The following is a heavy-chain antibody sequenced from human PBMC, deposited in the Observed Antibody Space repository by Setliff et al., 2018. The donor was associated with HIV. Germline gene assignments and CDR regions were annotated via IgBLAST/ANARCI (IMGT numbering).Heavy chain of an antibody. CDR1: GDSITSGTYY. J-gene: IGHJ6*02. D-gene: IGHD3-3*01. CDR2: ISTSGTT. Sequence: SETLSLTCTVSGDSITSGTYYWSWIRQPAGMRLEWIGHISTSGTTNYNPSLKSRVTISADTSKSQFSLKLTSVTAADTAVYYCARRLQFLEFLHGVGGLDVWGQGTTVTVSS. V-gene: IGHV4-61*09. CDR3: ARRLQFLEFLHGVGGLDV.